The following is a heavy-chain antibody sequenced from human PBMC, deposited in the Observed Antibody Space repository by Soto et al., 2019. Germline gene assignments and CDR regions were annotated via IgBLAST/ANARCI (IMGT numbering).Heavy chain of an antibody. D-gene: IGHD2-15*01. CDR1: GFTFSSYA. Sequence: GGSLRLSCAASGFTFSSYAMHWVRQAPGKGLEWVAVISYDGSNKYYADSVKGRFTISRDNSKNTLYLQMNSLRAEDTAVYYCARDVGGYCSGGSCYSYYYYGMDVWGQGTTVTVSS. J-gene: IGHJ6*02. CDR3: ARDVGGYCSGGSCYSYYYYGMDV. CDR2: ISYDGSNK. V-gene: IGHV3-30-3*01.